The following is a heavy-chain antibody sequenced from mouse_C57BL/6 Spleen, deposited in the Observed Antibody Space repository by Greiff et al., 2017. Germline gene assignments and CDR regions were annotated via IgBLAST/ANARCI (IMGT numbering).Heavy chain of an antibody. CDR2: ISSGGSYT. Sequence: EVQLVESGGDLVKPGGSLKLSCAASGFTFSSYGMSWVRQTPDQRLEWVATISSGGSYTYYPDSVKGRIAISRDNAKNTLYLQMSSLKSEDTAMSYCARDTTVVATDYAMDYWGQGTSVTVSS. CDR3: ARDTTVVATDYAMDY. D-gene: IGHD1-1*01. CDR1: GFTFSSYG. V-gene: IGHV5-6*01. J-gene: IGHJ4*01.